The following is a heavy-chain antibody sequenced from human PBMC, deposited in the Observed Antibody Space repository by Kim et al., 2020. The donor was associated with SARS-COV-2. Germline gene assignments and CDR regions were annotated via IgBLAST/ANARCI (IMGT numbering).Heavy chain of an antibody. D-gene: IGHD7-27*01. V-gene: IGHV4-39*01. J-gene: IGHJ2*01. Sequence: SETLSLTCTVSGDSITSGSYYWGWIRQPPGKGLEWIGSIHYGGTTYYNPSLKSRVTISVDTSVNQFSLTLRSLTAADTALYYCARHPSTLGYRWYFYLSG. CDR3: ARHPSTLGYRWYFYL. CDR2: IHYGGTT. CDR1: GDSITSGSYY.